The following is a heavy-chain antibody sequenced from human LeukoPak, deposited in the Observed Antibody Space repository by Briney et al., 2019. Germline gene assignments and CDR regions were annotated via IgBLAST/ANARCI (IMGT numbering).Heavy chain of an antibody. CDR1: GFTFSSYG. D-gene: IGHD6-13*01. CDR3: ARDSGSYSNSWGH. CDR2: ISYDGSNK. V-gene: IGHV3-30*03. Sequence: GRSLRLSCAASGFTFSSYGMHWVRQAPGKGLEWVAVISYDGSNKYYADSVKGRFTTSRDNSKNTLYLQMNSLRAEDTAVYYCARDSGSYSNSWGHWGQGTLVTVSS. J-gene: IGHJ4*02.